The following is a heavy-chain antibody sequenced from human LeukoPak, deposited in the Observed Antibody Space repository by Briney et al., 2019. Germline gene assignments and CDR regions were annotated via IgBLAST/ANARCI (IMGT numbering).Heavy chain of an antibody. V-gene: IGHV3-48*01. CDR2: ISSSSSTI. Sequence: GGSLRLSCAASGFTFSSYSMNWVRQAPGKGLEWVSYISSSSSTIYYADSVKVRFTISRDNAKNSLYLQMNSLRAEDTAVYYCARASCTVVVAAKYYYMDVWGKGTTVTVSS. D-gene: IGHD2-15*01. CDR1: GFTFSSYS. CDR3: ARASCTVVVAAKYYYMDV. J-gene: IGHJ6*03.